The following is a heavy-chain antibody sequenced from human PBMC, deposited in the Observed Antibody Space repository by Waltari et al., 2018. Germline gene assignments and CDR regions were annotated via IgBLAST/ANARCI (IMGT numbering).Heavy chain of an antibody. D-gene: IGHD4-4*01. CDR2: INVDGSST. V-gene: IGHV3-74*01. Sequence: EVQLVESGGDLVPPGGSLSLSCAAPGFTFRNYWLHGVRQAPGKGLAWVSRINVDGSSTVYANSVAGRFTISRDNAKNTVYLEMSGLRAEDTAVYYCTRGEINYSRFDYWGQGSLVTVSS. CDR3: TRGEINYSRFDY. CDR1: GFTFRNYW. J-gene: IGHJ4*02.